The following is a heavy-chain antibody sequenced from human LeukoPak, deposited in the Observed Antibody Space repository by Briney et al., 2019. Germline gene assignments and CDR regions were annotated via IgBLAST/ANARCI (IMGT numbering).Heavy chain of an antibody. CDR1: GGSISSSSYY. Sequence: PSETLSLTCTVSGGSISSSSYYWGWIRQHPGKGLEWIGYIYYSGSTYYNPSLKSRVTISVDTSKNQFSLKLSSVTAADTAVYYCARVLEALFDPWGQGTLVTVSS. J-gene: IGHJ5*02. CDR3: ARVLEALFDP. CDR2: IYYSGST. V-gene: IGHV4-31*03. D-gene: IGHD1-1*01.